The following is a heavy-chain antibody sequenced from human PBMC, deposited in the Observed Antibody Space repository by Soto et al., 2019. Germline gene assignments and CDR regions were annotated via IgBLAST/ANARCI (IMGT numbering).Heavy chain of an antibody. J-gene: IGHJ6*02. Sequence: QITLKESGPTLVKHTQTLTLTCTFSGFSLSTSGVGVAWIRQPPGEALEWLALIYWDADKRYRPSLENRLTITKDTSKNQVVLTMTNMDSVDTATYYCAYLPCSGGSCYWFSFSGMDVWGQGTTVTVSS. CDR3: AYLPCSGGSCYWFSFSGMDV. D-gene: IGHD2-15*01. CDR2: IYWDADK. CDR1: GFSLSTSGVG. V-gene: IGHV2-5*02.